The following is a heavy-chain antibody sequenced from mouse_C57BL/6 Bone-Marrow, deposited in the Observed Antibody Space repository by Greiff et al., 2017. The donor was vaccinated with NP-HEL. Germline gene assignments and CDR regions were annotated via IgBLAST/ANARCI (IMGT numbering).Heavy chain of an antibody. D-gene: IGHD3-3*01. V-gene: IGHV1-81*01. CDR1: GYTFTSYG. J-gene: IGHJ2*01. Sequence: QVQLQQSGAELARPGASVKLSCKASGYTFTSYGISWVKQRTGQGLEWIGEIYPRSGNTYYNEKFKGKATLTANKSSSTAYMELRSLTPEDSAVYFCAREGAGGYFDYWGQGTTLTVSS. CDR2: IYPRSGNT. CDR3: AREGAGGYFDY.